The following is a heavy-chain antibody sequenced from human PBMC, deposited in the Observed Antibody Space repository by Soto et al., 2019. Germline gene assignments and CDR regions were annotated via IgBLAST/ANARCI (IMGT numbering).Heavy chain of an antibody. CDR2: IIPILGST. V-gene: IGHV1-69*01. CDR3: AKKNPHGDSNKAWLDP. D-gene: IGHD2-8*01. Sequence: QVQLLQSGAELREPGSSVRISCTPSGGTFVSSAFAWVRQAPGGKIEWMGGIIPILGSTKYAEKFLGRLTIRADDSSRTAYLELSSLTFDDTAVYFCAKKNPHGDSNKAWLDPWGKGTLVTVST. J-gene: IGHJ5*02. CDR1: GGTFVSSA.